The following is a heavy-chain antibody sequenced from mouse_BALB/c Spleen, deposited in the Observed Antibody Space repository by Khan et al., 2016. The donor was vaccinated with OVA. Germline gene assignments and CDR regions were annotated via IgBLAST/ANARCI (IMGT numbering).Heavy chain of an antibody. J-gene: IGHJ3*01. V-gene: IGHV1-80*01. D-gene: IGHD1-1*01. CDR2: IFPGNENA. Sequence: QVQLPQSGAELVRPGSSVKISCKASGYTFSNSWMNWVTQRPGQGLEWIGQIFPGNENADYNGKFKGKATLTADKSSRTASLPPTSLASEDSAVYFWARYFGSRFAYWGQGTLVTVSA. CDR1: GYTFSNSW. CDR3: ARYFGSRFAY.